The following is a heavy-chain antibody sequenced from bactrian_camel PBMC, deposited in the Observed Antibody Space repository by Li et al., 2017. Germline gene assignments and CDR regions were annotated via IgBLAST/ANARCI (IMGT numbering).Heavy chain of an antibody. CDR3: AAGRTLGGVNAQWDL. J-gene: IGHJ4*01. CDR1: GFTFSRYG. Sequence: DVQLVESGGGLVQPGGSLRLSCAASGFTFSRYGMDWVRQAPGKGLEWVSGINSGGSMTDYADSVKGRFTISQDRAKNTVYLQMNNLRIDDTAIYYCAAGRTLGGVNAQWDLWSQGTQVTVS. V-gene: IGHV3S40*01. CDR2: INSGGSMT. D-gene: IGHD6*01.